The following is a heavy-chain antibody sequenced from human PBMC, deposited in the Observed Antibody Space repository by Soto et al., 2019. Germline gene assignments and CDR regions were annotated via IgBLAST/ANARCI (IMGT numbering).Heavy chain of an antibody. CDR1: GGSISSGGYY. J-gene: IGHJ3*02. D-gene: IGHD3-10*01. Sequence: PSETLSLTCTVSGGSISSGGYYWSWIRQHPGKGLEWIGYIYYSGSTYYNPSLKSRVTISVDTSKNQFSLKLSSVTAADTAVYYCARVISSGSAWAFDIWGQGTMVTGSS. V-gene: IGHV4-31*03. CDR3: ARVISSGSAWAFDI. CDR2: IYYSGST.